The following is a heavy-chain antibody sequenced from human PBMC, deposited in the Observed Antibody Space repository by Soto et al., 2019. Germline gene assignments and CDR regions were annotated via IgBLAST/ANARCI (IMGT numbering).Heavy chain of an antibody. CDR3: VRDRRIYYSDPHDEFVASDYEV. D-gene: IGHD3-22*01. V-gene: IGHV1-69*01. Sequence: QVQLIQSEAEVKKPGSSVRVSCTASGGIFGSHGFSWVRQAPGQRLAWVGGFIPIFRTLAYTEKFQARVRIAADESTNTVYLDLSSLASEDTAVYYCVRDRRIYYSDPHDEFVASDYEVWGQGTMGSVSS. CDR1: GGIFGSHG. J-gene: IGHJ3*01. CDR2: FIPIFRTL.